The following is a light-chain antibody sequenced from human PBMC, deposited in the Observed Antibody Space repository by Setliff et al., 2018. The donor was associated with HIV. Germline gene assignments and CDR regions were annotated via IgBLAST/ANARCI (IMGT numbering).Light chain of an antibody. V-gene: IGLV2-23*02. J-gene: IGLJ1*01. CDR2: EVS. CDR3: CSYAGSYTYV. CDR1: SSDVVAYNL. Sequence: QSALTQPASVSGSPGQSITISCTGPSSDVVAYNLVSWYQQYPGKAPKVIIYEVSGRPSGVSRRFFGSKSGNTASLTISGLQAEDEADYYCCSYAGSYTYVFGTGTKV.